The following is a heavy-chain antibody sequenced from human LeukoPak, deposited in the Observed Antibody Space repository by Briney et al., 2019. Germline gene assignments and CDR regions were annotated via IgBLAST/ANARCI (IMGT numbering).Heavy chain of an antibody. CDR3: ARSYGYRGYFDY. CDR2: INSSGGTT. J-gene: IGHJ4*02. Sequence: ASVKVSRKASGYTFTSYYMHWVRQAPGQGIEWMGIINSSGGTTTYAQKFQGRVTMTRDTSTSTVYMELSSLTSEDTAVYYCARSYGYRGYFDYWGQGTLVTVSS. V-gene: IGHV1-46*01. CDR1: GYTFTSYY. D-gene: IGHD5-18*01.